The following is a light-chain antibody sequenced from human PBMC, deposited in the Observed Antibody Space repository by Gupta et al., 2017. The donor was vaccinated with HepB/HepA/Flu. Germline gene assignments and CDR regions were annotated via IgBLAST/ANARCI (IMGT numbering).Light chain of an antibody. CDR3: QHENNCPRT. Sequence: ETVMTQFPATLSVSPGESATLSCRASQTVGRNLAWYQQKSGQAPVLLIYGASTRGTGVPDRFSGSGSKTEFTLTISSRQSEDFAIYYCQHENNCPRTFGQGTKVEIE. J-gene: IGKJ1*01. CDR1: QTVGRN. CDR2: GAS. V-gene: IGKV3-15*01.